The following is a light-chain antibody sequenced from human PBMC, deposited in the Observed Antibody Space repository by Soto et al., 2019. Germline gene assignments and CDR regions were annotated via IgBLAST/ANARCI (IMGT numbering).Light chain of an antibody. Sequence: DIQMTQSPATLPASVGDRVTITCRASQSVRSWLAWYQQKQGTAPKILIFDASRLESGVPSRFRGSASGTEFTLTISSLQPDDFSTYYCQQYDNYPLTFGGGTKVDIK. V-gene: IGKV1-5*01. CDR1: QSVRSW. J-gene: IGKJ4*01. CDR3: QQYDNYPLT. CDR2: DAS.